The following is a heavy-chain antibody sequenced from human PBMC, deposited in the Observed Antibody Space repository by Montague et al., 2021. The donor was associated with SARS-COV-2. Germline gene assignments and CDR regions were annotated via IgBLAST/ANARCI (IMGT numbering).Heavy chain of an antibody. CDR3: ASGKYYDFWSGYYSHDYVSGRDV. V-gene: IGHV4-4*07. J-gene: IGHJ6*02. Sequence: SETLSLTCTVSGVVELRRSSEEHTSALQSHHELVCRLLLKKNTDYNPSLNSRVTMSVDTSKNQFSLKLSSVTAADTAVYYCASGKYYDFWSGYYSHDYVSGRDVGGQGTTVTVAS. D-gene: IGHD3-3*01. CDR1: GVVELRRS. CDR2: LLLKKNT.